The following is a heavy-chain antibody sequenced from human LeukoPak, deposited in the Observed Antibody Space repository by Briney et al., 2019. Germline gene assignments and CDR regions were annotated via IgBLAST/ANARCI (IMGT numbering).Heavy chain of an antibody. V-gene: IGHV3-66*01. CDR3: AKDLRDVVVVVAAEYFQH. Sequence: GGSLRLSCAASGFTVSSNYMSWVRQAPGKGLEWVSVIYSGGSTYYADSVEGRFTISRDNSKNTLYLQMNSLRAEDTAVYYCAKDLRDVVVVVAAEYFQHWGQGTLVTVSS. D-gene: IGHD2-15*01. CDR1: GFTVSSNY. CDR2: IYSGGST. J-gene: IGHJ1*01.